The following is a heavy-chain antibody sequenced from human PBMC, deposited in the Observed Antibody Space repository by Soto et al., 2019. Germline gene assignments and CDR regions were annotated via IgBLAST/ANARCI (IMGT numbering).Heavy chain of an antibody. Sequence: SETLSLTCAVSGYSISSRYYWGWILQPPGKGLEWIGSIYHTGRTYYNPSLKSRVTISVDTSKNQFSLKLSSVTAADTAVYYCASSVGEYYDSSGFFWGQGALVTVSS. CDR3: ASSVGEYYDSSGFF. J-gene: IGHJ4*02. CDR2: IYHTGRT. D-gene: IGHD3-22*01. V-gene: IGHV4-38-2*01. CDR1: GYSISSRYY.